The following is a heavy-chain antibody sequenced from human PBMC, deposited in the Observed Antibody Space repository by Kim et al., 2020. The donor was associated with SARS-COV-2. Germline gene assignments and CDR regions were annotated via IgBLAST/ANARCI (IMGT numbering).Heavy chain of an antibody. CDR2: ISGSGGST. J-gene: IGHJ4*02. CDR1: GFTFSSYA. D-gene: IGHD3-22*01. CDR3: AKNEWTMIVVVITLFDY. Sequence: GGSLRLSCAASGFTFSSYAMSWVRQAPGKGLEWVSAISGSGGSTYYADSVKGRFTISRDNSKNTLYLQMNSLRAEDTAVYYCAKNEWTMIVVVITLFDYWGQGPLVTVSS. V-gene: IGHV3-23*01.